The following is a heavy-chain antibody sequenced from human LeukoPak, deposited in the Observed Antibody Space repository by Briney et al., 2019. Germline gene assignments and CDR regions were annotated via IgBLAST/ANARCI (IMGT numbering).Heavy chain of an antibody. J-gene: IGHJ5*02. V-gene: IGHV4-34*01. Sequence: KPSETLSLTCAVYGGSFSGYYWSWIRQPPGKGLEWIGEINHSGSTNYNPSLKSRVTISVDTSKNQFSLKLSSVTAADTAVYYCARQLGILMPGNWFDPWGQGTLVTVSS. CDR3: ARQLGILMPGNWFDP. CDR2: INHSGST. D-gene: IGHD6-13*01. CDR1: GGSFSGYY.